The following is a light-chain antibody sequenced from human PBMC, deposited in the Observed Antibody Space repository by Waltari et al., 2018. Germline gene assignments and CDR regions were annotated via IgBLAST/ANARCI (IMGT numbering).Light chain of an antibody. CDR3: HVWHPHVDPGV. J-gene: IGLJ1*01. Sequence: SYVVTQPPSVSVAPGETATITCGGDNIGTYSVHWYQQKAGQAPVLVIFYDRDRPSGLPDRFSGSNSGNTATLTISRVEAGDEARYYCHVWHPHVDPGVFGTGTEVTVL. CDR2: YDR. V-gene: IGLV3-21*04. CDR1: NIGTYS.